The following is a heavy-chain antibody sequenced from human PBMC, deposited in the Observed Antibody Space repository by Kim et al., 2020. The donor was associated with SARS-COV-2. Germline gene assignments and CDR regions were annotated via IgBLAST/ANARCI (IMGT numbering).Heavy chain of an antibody. CDR3: AKDEGGYCSGGSCYPEGFFDY. J-gene: IGHJ4*02. V-gene: IGHV3-33*06. D-gene: IGHD2-15*01. CDR2: IWYDGSNK. CDR1: GFTFSSYG. Sequence: GGSLRLSCAASGFTFSSYGMHWVRQAPGKGLEWVAVIWYDGSNKYYADSVKGRFTISRDNSKNTLYLQMNSLRAEDTAVYYCAKDEGGYCSGGSCYPEGFFDYWGQGTLVTVSS.